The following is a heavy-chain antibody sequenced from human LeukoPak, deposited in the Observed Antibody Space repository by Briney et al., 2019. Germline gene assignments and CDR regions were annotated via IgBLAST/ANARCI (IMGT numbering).Heavy chain of an antibody. CDR1: GFTFTSYA. CDR3: AISWNYGDYSDY. Sequence: GGSLRLSCAASGFTFTSYAMNWVRQAPGQGLEWMGWINTNTGNPTYAQGFTGRFVFSLDTSVSTAYLQISSLKAEDTAVYYCAISWNYGDYSDYWGQGALVTVSS. CDR2: INTNTGNP. V-gene: IGHV7-4-1*02. J-gene: IGHJ4*02. D-gene: IGHD1-7*01.